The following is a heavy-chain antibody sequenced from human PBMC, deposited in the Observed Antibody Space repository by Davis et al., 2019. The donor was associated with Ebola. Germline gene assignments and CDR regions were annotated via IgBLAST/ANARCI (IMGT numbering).Heavy chain of an antibody. CDR1: GFSLSTSGMC. J-gene: IGHJ3*02. CDR2: LDWDDDK. Sequence: SGPTLAKPTQILTLTRTFSGFSLSTSGMCVSWIRQPPGKALEWLALLDWDDDKYYSTSLKTRPTIFKDTSKNQVVHTMTNMDTVDTATYYCARSPRYQLRGGLDIWGQGTMVTVSS. D-gene: IGHD2-2*01. V-gene: IGHV2-70*01. CDR3: ARSPRYQLRGGLDI.